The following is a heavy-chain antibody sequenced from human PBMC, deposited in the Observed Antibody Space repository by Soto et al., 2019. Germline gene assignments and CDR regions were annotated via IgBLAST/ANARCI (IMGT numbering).Heavy chain of an antibody. D-gene: IGHD3-16*01. J-gene: IGHJ5*02. CDR2: IYATGTT. Sequence: QVQLEESGPGLLKPSETLSLTCNVSGTSISGYYWSWIRQSAGKGLEWIGRIYATGTTNYSPSLKSRITMSVATSKGQLSLKLTSVTAADTGIYYCVRDGSKSLRDWFDPWGRGFSVTVSS. V-gene: IGHV4-4*07. CDR1: GTSISGYY. CDR3: VRDGSKSLRDWFDP.